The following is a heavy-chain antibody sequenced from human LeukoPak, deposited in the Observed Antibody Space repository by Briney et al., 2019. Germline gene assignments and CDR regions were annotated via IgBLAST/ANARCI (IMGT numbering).Heavy chain of an antibody. CDR3: ARGRSDYYDSSGYSGIDY. CDR2: INHSGST. V-gene: IGHV4-34*01. D-gene: IGHD3-22*01. J-gene: IGHJ4*02. Sequence: LELRETLSLTCADYGGSFSGYYWSWIRQPPGKGLEWIGEINHSGSTNYNPSLKSRVTISVDTSKNQFSLKLSSGTAADTAVYYCARGRSDYYDSSGYSGIDYWGQGTLVTVSS. CDR1: GGSFSGYY.